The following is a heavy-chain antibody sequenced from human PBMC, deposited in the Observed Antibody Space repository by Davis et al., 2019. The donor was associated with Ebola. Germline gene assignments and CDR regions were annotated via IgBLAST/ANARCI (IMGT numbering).Heavy chain of an antibody. J-gene: IGHJ4*02. CDR3: ARDVIPMITFGGVRAFDY. CDR1: GYTFTRYG. Sequence: AASVKVSCKASGYTFTRYGISWVRQAPGQGLEWMGWTSAYNGNTNYAQKLQGRVTMTTDTSTSTAYMELRSLRSEDTAVYYCARDVIPMITFGGVRAFDYWGQGTLVTVSS. D-gene: IGHD3-16*01. CDR2: TSAYNGNT. V-gene: IGHV1-18*01.